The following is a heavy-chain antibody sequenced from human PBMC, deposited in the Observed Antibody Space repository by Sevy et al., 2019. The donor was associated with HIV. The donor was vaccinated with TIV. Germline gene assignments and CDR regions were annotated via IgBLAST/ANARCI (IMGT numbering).Heavy chain of an antibody. Sequence: ASVKVSCKASGYTFTSYGISWVRQAPGQGLEWMGWISAYNGNTNYAQKLQGRVPMTTDTSTSTAYMELRSLRSDDTAVYYCARDMVRGVTHYYYYYGMDVWGQGTTVTVSS. CDR1: GYTFTSYG. J-gene: IGHJ6*02. CDR3: ARDMVRGVTHYYYYYGMDV. D-gene: IGHD3-10*01. CDR2: ISAYNGNT. V-gene: IGHV1-18*01.